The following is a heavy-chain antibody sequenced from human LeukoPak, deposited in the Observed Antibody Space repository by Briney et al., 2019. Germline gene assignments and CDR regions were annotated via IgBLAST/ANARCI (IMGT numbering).Heavy chain of an antibody. CDR1: GFTVSTYS. CDR2: FSSGGRT. V-gene: IGHV3-53*01. J-gene: IGHJ4*02. D-gene: IGHD2-2*02. CDR3: ASILYG. Sequence: PGGSLRLSCAASGFTVSTYSVSWVRQAPGKGLEWVATFSSGGRTSYADSVKGRFTISRDTSQNTVFLQMNSLRDEDTALYYCASILYGWGQGTLVTVSS.